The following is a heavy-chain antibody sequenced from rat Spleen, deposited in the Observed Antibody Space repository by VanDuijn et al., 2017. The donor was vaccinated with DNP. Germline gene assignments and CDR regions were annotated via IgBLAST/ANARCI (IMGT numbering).Heavy chain of an antibody. Sequence: EVQLVESGGGLVQPGRSLKLSCAASGFTFSNYDMAWARQAPTKGLEWVASVSPSGGFTYYHDSVKGRFTVSRDNAYSSLFLQMDSLRSEDTATYYCARHDYSALFAFWGQGTLVTVSS. CDR1: GFTFSNYD. CDR2: VSPSGGFT. D-gene: IGHD1-1*01. CDR3: ARHDYSALFAF. V-gene: IGHV5-25*01. J-gene: IGHJ3*01.